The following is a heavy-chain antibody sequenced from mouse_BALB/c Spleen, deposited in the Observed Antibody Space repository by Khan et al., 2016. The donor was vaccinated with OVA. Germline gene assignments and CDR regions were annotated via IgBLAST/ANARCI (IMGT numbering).Heavy chain of an antibody. CDR3: GKDPPYYAMDY. CDR1: GFSLTDYA. J-gene: IGHJ4*01. Sequence: QVQLKESGPGLVAPSQSLSITCTVSGFSLTDYAVSWIRQPPGKGLEWLGVIWGGGSKYYNSVLKSRLSISKDNSKSQGFLKMNSLQTDDTAMYYCGKDPPYYAMDYWGQGTSVTVSS. V-gene: IGHV2-6-5*01. CDR2: IWGGGSK.